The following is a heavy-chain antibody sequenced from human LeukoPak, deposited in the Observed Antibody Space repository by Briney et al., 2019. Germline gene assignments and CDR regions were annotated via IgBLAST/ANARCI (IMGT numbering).Heavy chain of an antibody. J-gene: IGHJ6*02. CDR2: IYYSGST. CDR3: ARLRGVAGAEYYYGMDV. Sequence: SETLSLTCTVSGGSISSGDYYWSWIRQPPGKGLEWIGYIYYSGSTYYNPSLKSRVTISVDTSKNQFSLKLRSVTAADTAVYYCARLRGVAGAEYYYGMDVWGHGTTVTVSS. CDR1: GGSISSGDYY. V-gene: IGHV4-30-4*01. D-gene: IGHD6-13*01.